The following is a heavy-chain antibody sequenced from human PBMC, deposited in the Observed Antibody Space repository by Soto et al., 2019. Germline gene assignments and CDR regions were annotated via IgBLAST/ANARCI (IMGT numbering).Heavy chain of an antibody. Sequence: QVQLQQWGAGLLKPSETLSLTCAVYGGSFSGYYWSWIRQPPGKGLEWIGEINHSGSTNYNPSLKSRVTISVDTSKIQFSLKLSSVTAADTAVYYCARGTYYDFWSGYFDYYYYGMDVWGQGTTVTVSS. V-gene: IGHV4-34*01. J-gene: IGHJ6*02. CDR1: GGSFSGYY. CDR2: INHSGST. CDR3: ARGTYYDFWSGYFDYYYYGMDV. D-gene: IGHD3-3*01.